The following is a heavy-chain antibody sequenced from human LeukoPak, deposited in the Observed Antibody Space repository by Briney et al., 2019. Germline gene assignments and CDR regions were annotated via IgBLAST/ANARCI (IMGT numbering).Heavy chain of an antibody. Sequence: SETLSLTCTVSGGSISSYYWSWIRQPPGKGLEWIGYIYYSGSTNYNPSLKSRVTISVDTSKNQFSLKLSSVTAADTAVYYCARASSITMIVVVSDQYDAFDIWGQGTMVTVSS. V-gene: IGHV4-59*01. D-gene: IGHD3-22*01. CDR3: ARASSITMIVVVSDQYDAFDI. CDR2: IYYSGST. J-gene: IGHJ3*02. CDR1: GGSISSYY.